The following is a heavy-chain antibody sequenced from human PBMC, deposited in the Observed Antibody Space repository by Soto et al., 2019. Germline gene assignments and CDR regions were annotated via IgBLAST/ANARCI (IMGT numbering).Heavy chain of an antibody. CDR2: IRWDGSRT. D-gene: IGHD4-17*01. CDR1: GFKIDDYS. J-gene: IGHJ5*02. CDR3: AAAAYGDDPNWFDP. Sequence: EVQLVESGGAVVQPGVSLRLSCASAGFKIDDYSMHWVRQAPGKGLEWVSLIRWDGSRTNYADSVRGRFTISRDSSKNSLYLQMNSLRTEDTALYYCAAAAYGDDPNWFDPWGQGTLVTVSS. V-gene: IGHV3-43*01.